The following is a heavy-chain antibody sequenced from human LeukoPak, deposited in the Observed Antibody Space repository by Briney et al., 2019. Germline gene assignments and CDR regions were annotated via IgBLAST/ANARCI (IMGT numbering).Heavy chain of an antibody. CDR2: IIDTGST. CDR3: ARGLASGYPPIPFDY. CDR1: GFTFSSYS. D-gene: IGHD3-3*01. Sequence: GSLRLSCAASGFTFSSYSMNWVRQAPGKGLEWIGEIIDTGSTKYTSSLKSRVTISVDTSKNQFSLSLDSVTAADTAVYYCARGLASGYPPIPFDYWGQGTLVTVSS. V-gene: IGHV4-34*12. J-gene: IGHJ4*02.